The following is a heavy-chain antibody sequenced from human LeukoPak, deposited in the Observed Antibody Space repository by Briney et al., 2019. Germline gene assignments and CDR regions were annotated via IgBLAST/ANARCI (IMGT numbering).Heavy chain of an antibody. J-gene: IGHJ4*02. V-gene: IGHV3-23*01. CDR3: AKDWDYYDSSGYEGSGY. CDR1: GFTFSNYW. CDR2: ISGSGGST. D-gene: IGHD3-22*01. Sequence: GESLRPSCAASGFTFSNYWMSWVRQAPGKGLEWVSAISGSGGSTYYADSVKGRFTISRDNSKNTLYLQMNSLRAEDTAVYYCAKDWDYYDSSGYEGSGYWGQGTLVTVSS.